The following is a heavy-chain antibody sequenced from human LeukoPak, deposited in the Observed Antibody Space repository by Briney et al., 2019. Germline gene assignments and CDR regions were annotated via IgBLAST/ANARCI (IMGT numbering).Heavy chain of an antibody. V-gene: IGHV3-74*01. D-gene: IGHD3-9*01. CDR1: GFTFSSYW. Sequence: GGSLRLSCAASGFTFSSYWMHWVRQAPGKGLVWVSRIKSDGSVTTYADSVKGRFTISRDNAKNTLYLQMNSLRAEDTAVYFCARLDILTGNYYYFEYWGQGSLVTVSS. CDR3: ARLDILTGNYYYFEY. J-gene: IGHJ4*02. CDR2: IKSDGSVT.